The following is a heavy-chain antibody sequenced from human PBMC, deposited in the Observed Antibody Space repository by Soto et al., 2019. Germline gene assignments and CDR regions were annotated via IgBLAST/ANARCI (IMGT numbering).Heavy chain of an antibody. CDR1: GGTFSSYA. Sequence: QVQLVQSGAEVKKPGSSVKVSCKASGGTFSSYAISWVRQAPGQGIEWMGGIIPIFGTANSAQKFQGRVTITADESTSTAYMELSSLRSEDTAVYYCAREGDSGSHIGYWGQATLVTVSS. J-gene: IGHJ4*02. V-gene: IGHV1-69*01. CDR3: AREGDSGSHIGY. D-gene: IGHD3-22*01. CDR2: IIPIFGTA.